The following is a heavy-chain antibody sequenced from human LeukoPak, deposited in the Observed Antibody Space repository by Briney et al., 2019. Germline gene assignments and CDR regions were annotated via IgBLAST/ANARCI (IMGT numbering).Heavy chain of an antibody. CDR2: IYHSGST. CDR3: ARSTKWELRLYDY. CDR1: GHSISSGYY. Sequence: SETLSLTCTVSGHSISSGYYWGWIRQPPGKGLEWIGSIYHSGSTYYNPSLKSRVTISVDTSKNQFSLKLSSVTAADTAVYYCARSTKWELRLYDYWGQGTLVTVSS. J-gene: IGHJ4*02. V-gene: IGHV4-38-2*02. D-gene: IGHD1-26*01.